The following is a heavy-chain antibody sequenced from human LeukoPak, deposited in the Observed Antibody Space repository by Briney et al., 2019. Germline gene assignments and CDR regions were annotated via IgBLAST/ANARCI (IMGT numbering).Heavy chain of an antibody. CDR3: AKGFPLPRSGSDLGPFDI. D-gene: IGHD3-10*01. J-gene: IGHJ3*02. V-gene: IGHV3-30*18. CDR1: GFTFSSYG. Sequence: GRSLRLSCEASGFTFSSYGMHWVRQAPGKGLEWVAVISYDGRNKYYADSVKGRFTISRDNSKNMLYLQMNSLRAEDTAVYYCAKGFPLPRSGSDLGPFDIWGQGTMVTVSS. CDR2: ISYDGRNK.